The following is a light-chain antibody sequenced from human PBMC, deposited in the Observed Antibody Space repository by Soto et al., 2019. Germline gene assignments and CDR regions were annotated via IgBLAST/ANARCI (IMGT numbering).Light chain of an antibody. CDR3: QQYYSTPQT. CDR1: QSVLYSSNNKNY. V-gene: IGKV4-1*01. J-gene: IGKJ1*01. Sequence: DIVMTQSPDSLAVSLGERATINCKSSQSVLYSSNNKNYLAGYQQKPGQPPKLLIYCASTRESRVPDRFSGSGSGTDFTLTISSLQAEDVAVYYCQQYYSTPQTFGQGTKVEIK. CDR2: CAS.